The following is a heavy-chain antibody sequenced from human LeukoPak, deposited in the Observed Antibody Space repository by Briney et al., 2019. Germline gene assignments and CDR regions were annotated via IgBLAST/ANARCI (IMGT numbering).Heavy chain of an antibody. CDR2: LTDSGGTT. Sequence: PGGPLSFSCVAPGFTFSGNAMAWVRQAPGKRPEWVSSLTDSGGTTYYVDSVKGRFTISRDNSKNTLYLHMNSLRAEDTAMYYCAKKRDAFDIWGQGTVVAVSS. CDR3: AKKRDAFDI. CDR1: GFTFSGNA. V-gene: IGHV3-23*01. D-gene: IGHD5-24*01. J-gene: IGHJ3*02.